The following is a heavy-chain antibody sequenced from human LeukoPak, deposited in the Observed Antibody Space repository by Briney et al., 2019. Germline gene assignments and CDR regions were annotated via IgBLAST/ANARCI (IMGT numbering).Heavy chain of an antibody. CDR1: GYTFTGYY. Sequence: ASVKVSCKASGYTFTGYYMHWVRQAPGQGLEWMGWINPNSGGTNYAQKFQGRVTMTRDTSISTAYMELSRLRSDDTAVYYCARLSAKRLGYCSGGSCPHGVYYYYGMDVWGQGTTVTVSS. J-gene: IGHJ6*02. CDR3: ARLSAKRLGYCSGGSCPHGVYYYYGMDV. CDR2: INPNSGGT. D-gene: IGHD2-15*01. V-gene: IGHV1-2*02.